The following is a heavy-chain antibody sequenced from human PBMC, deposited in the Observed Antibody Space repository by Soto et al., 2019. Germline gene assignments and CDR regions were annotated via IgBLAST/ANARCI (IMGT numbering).Heavy chain of an antibody. CDR2: ISAYNGNT. CDR3: ARDNGNTDYSKLPYYPSYATDV. Sequence: ASVKVSCKASGYTFTSYGISWVRQAPGQGLEWMGWISAYNGNTNYAQKLQGRVTMTTDTSTSTAYMELRSLRSDDTAVYYCARDNGNTDYSKLPYYPSYATDVWGQGPTVTLSS. D-gene: IGHD4-4*01. J-gene: IGHJ6*02. CDR1: GYTFTSYG. V-gene: IGHV1-18*01.